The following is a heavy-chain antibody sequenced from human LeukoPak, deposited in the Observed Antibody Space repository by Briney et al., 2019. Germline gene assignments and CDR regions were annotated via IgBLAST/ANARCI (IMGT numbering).Heavy chain of an antibody. J-gene: IGHJ4*02. CDR3: ARDNYYDTRAFDY. D-gene: IGHD3-22*01. CDR1: GGSISSSSYY. CDR2: IYYSGST. V-gene: IGHV4-39*07. Sequence: SETLSLTCTVAGGSISSSSYYWGWIRQPPGKGLEWIGSIYYSGSTYYNPSLKSRVTISVDTSKNQFSLKLSSVTAADTAVYYCARDNYYDTRAFDYWGQGTLVTVSS.